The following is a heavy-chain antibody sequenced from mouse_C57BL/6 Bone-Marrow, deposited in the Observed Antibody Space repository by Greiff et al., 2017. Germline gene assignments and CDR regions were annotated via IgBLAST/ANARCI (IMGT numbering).Heavy chain of an antibody. CDR1: GFTFSSYG. Sequence: EVQGVESGGDLVKPGGSLKLSCAASGFTFSSYGMSWVRQTPDKRLEWVATISSGGSYTYYPDSVKGRFPISRDNAKNTLYLQMSSLKSEDTAMYYCASPEAMDYWGQGTSVTVSS. CDR2: ISSGGSYT. V-gene: IGHV5-6*01. CDR3: ASPEAMDY. J-gene: IGHJ4*01.